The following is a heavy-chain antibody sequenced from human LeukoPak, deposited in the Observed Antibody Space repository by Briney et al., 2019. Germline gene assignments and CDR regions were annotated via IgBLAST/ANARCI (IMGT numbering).Heavy chain of an antibody. V-gene: IGHV1-8*01. CDR1: GYTFTSYD. J-gene: IGHJ3*02. Sequence: ASVKVSCTASGYTFTSYDINWVRQATGQGLEWMGWMNPNSGNTGYAQKFQGRVTMTRNTSISTAYMELSSLRSEDTAVYYCARGGGYCSGGSCYSSAFDIWGQGTMVTVSS. CDR3: ARGGGYCSGGSCYSSAFDI. D-gene: IGHD2-15*01. CDR2: MNPNSGNT.